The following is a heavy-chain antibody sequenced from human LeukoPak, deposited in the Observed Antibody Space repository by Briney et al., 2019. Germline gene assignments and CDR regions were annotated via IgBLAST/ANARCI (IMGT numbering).Heavy chain of an antibody. Sequence: SETLSLTCTAPGGSISSYYWSWIRQPPGKGLEWIGYIYYSGSTYYNPSLKSRVTMSVDTSKNQFSLKLSSVTAVDTAVYYCARWAVGSSSGKYNDAIDIWGQGTMVTVSS. J-gene: IGHJ3*02. V-gene: IGHV4-59*04. CDR1: GGSISSYY. D-gene: IGHD6-6*01. CDR3: ARWAVGSSSGKYNDAIDI. CDR2: IYYSGST.